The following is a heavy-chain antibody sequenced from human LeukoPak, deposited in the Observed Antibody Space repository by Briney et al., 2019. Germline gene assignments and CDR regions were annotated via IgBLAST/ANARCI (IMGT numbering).Heavy chain of an antibody. V-gene: IGHV1-69*02. CDR2: IIPMLDIA. Sequence: AASVKVSCKASGGTFRSYTIVWVRQAPGQGLEWMGRIIPMLDIANYAQKFQVRVTIIADKSASTAYMKLSSLRSEDTAVYYCASPRDCSTTSCYNDDAFDIWGQGTMVTVSS. CDR1: GGTFRSYT. D-gene: IGHD2-2*02. J-gene: IGHJ3*02. CDR3: ASPRDCSTTSCYNDDAFDI.